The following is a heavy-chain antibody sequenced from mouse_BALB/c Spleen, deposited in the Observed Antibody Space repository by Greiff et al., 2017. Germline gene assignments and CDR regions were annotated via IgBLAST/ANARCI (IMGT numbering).Heavy chain of an antibody. CDR1: GFTFSSYG. CDR3: ARHYRYDVGAWFAY. D-gene: IGHD2-14*01. Sequence: EVKLMESGGGLVQPGGSLKLSCAASGFTFSSYGMSWVRQTPDKRLELVATINSNGGSTYYPDSVKGRFTISRDNAKNPLYLQMSSLKSEDTAMYYCARHYRYDVGAWFAYWGQGTLVTVSA. V-gene: IGHV5-6-3*01. CDR2: INSNGGST. J-gene: IGHJ3*01.